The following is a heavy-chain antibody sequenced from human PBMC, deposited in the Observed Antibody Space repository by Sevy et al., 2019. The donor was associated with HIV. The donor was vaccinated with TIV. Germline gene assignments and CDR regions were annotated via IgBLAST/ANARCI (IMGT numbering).Heavy chain of an antibody. CDR2: ISGSGGST. CDR3: AKDVGGYILLSYFGRSGPRNYFDY. Sequence: GGSLRLSCAASGFTFSSYAMSWVRQAPGKGLEWVSAISGSGGSTYYADSVKGRFTISRDNSKNTLYLQMNSLRAEDTAVYYCAKDVGGYILLSYFGRSGPRNYFDYWGQGTLVTVSS. V-gene: IGHV3-23*01. J-gene: IGHJ4*02. CDR1: GFTFSSYA. D-gene: IGHD3-10*01.